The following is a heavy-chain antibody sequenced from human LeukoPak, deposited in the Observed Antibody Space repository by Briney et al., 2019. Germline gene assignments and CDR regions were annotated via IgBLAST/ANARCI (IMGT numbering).Heavy chain of an antibody. CDR1: RGSISSYY. D-gene: IGHD5-12*01. CDR3: ARIGGGRYSGYDSDFDY. Sequence: SETLSLTCTVSRGSISSYYWSWIRQPPGKGLEWIGYIYYSGSTNYNPSLQSRVTISVDTSKNQFSLKLSSVTAADTAVYYCARIGGGRYSGYDSDFDYWGQGTLVTVSS. CDR2: IYYSGST. J-gene: IGHJ4*02. V-gene: IGHV4-59*12.